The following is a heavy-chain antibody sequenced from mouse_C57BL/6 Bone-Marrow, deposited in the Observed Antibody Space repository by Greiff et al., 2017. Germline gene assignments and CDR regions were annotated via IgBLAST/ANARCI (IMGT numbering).Heavy chain of an antibody. Sequence: QVQLQQPGAELVKPGASVKLSCKASGYTFTSYWMHWVKQRPGQGLEWIGMIHPNSGSTNYNEKFKSKATLTVDKSSSTAYMQLSSLTSEDSAVYYCARSYDGYYEGYFDYWGQGTTLTVSS. CDR3: ARSYDGYYEGYFDY. CDR1: GYTFTSYW. CDR2: IHPNSGST. V-gene: IGHV1-64*01. J-gene: IGHJ2*01. D-gene: IGHD2-3*01.